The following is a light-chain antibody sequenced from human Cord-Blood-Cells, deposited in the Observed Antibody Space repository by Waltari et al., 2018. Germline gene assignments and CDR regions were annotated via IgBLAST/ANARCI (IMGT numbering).Light chain of an antibody. Sequence: QSALTQPASVSGSPGQSITISCTGTSSDVGSYNLVSWYQQHPGKAPKLMIYEGSKRPSGVSNRFSGSKSDNTASLTISGLQAEDEADYYCCSSAGSSNWVFGGGTKLTVL. CDR3: CSSAGSSNWV. J-gene: IGLJ3*02. CDR2: EGS. CDR1: SSDVGSYNL. V-gene: IGLV2-23*01.